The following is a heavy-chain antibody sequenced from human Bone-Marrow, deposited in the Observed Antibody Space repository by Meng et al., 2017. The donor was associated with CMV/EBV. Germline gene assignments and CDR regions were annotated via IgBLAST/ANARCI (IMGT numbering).Heavy chain of an antibody. Sequence: SVKVSCKASGGTFSSYAISWVRQAPGQGLEWMGRIIPILGIANYAQKFQGRVTITADKSTSTAHMELSSLRSEDTAVYYCARDLPLTFDWNAPPFDAFDIWGQGTMVTVSS. V-gene: IGHV1-69*04. D-gene: IGHD1-1*01. CDR3: ARDLPLTFDWNAPPFDAFDI. CDR1: GGTFSSYA. CDR2: IIPILGIA. J-gene: IGHJ3*02.